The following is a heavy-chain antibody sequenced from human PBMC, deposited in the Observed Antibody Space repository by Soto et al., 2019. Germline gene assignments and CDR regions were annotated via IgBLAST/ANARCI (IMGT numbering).Heavy chain of an antibody. CDR1: GFTFSSYG. Sequence: GGSLRLCCAASGFTFSSYGMHWVRQAPGKGLEWVAVISYDGSNKYYADSVKGRFTISRDNSKNTLYLQMNSLRAEDTAVYYCEKEPLRGYSYVPFDYWGQGTLVTVSS. J-gene: IGHJ4*02. CDR2: ISYDGSNK. CDR3: EKEPLRGYSYVPFDY. D-gene: IGHD5-18*01. V-gene: IGHV3-30*18.